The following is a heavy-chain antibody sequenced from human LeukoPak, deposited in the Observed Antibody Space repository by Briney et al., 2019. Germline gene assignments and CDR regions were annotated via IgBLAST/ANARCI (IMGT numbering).Heavy chain of an antibody. CDR2: IYPGDVDT. CDR3: ACVPSRRDAFDI. J-gene: IGHJ3*02. V-gene: IGHV5-51*01. CDR1: GYSFTSYW. Sequence: GESLKISCKGSGYSFTSYWIGWVRQMPGKGLGWMGIIYPGDVDTRYSPSFQGQVTISADKSTSTAYLQWSSLKASDTAMYYCACVPSRRDAFDIWGQGTMVTVSS. D-gene: IGHD6-13*01.